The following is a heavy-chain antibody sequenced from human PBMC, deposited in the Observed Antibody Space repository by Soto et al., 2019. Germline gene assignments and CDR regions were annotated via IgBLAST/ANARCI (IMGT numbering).Heavy chain of an antibody. CDR1: GYTFTSYY. J-gene: IGHJ4*02. V-gene: IGHV1-46*01. D-gene: IGHD3-3*01. CDR3: AREGARGVRATI. CDR2: INPSGSNT. Sequence: QVQLVQSGAEVQKPGASVKVSCKASGYTFTSYYMYWVRQAPGLGLEWMGGINPSGSNTSYAQKFQGRVTMTRDASTSTVYMELSSLRSDDTAVYFCAREGARGVRATIWGQGTLVTVSS.